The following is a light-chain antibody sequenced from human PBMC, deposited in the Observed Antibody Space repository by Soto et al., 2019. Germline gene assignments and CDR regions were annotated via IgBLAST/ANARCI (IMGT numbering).Light chain of an antibody. CDR2: AAS. J-gene: IGKJ3*01. V-gene: IGKV3-20*01. Sequence: EIVLTQSPGTLSLSPGERATLSCRASHSVSVNSLAGYQQKGGKAHRLLIYAASTRAKGVPDRFSGTRSGTDFALTISRLETDDSAVYYCQQYAGSPFTFGPGIKVYLK. CDR1: HSVSVNS. CDR3: QQYAGSPFT.